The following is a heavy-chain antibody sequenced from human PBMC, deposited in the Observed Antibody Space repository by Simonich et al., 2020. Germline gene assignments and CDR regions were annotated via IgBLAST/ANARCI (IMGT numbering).Heavy chain of an antibody. V-gene: IGHV1-2*02. CDR3: ARDMAARYYYYYYMDV. J-gene: IGHJ6*03. CDR2: INPNSCGT. Sequence: QVQLVQSGAEVKKPGASVKVSCKASGYTFTGYYMHWVRQAPGQGLELMGWINPNSCGTNEAQKVQCRVTMTSDTSSSTAYMELSMLRSDDTAVYYCARDMAARYYYYYYMDVWGKGTTVTVSS. CDR1: GYTFTGYY. D-gene: IGHD6-6*01.